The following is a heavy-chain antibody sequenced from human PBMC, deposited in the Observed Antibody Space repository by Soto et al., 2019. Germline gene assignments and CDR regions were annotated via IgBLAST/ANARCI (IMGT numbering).Heavy chain of an antibody. J-gene: IGHJ4*02. Sequence: SETLSLTCAVYGGSFSGYYWSWIRQPPGKGLEWIGEINHSGSTNYNPSLKSRVTISVDTSKNQFSLKLSSVTAADTAVYFCARQVGDYYFDYWGPGTLVTVSS. CDR3: ARQVGDYYFDY. CDR1: GGSFSGYY. V-gene: IGHV4-34*01. CDR2: INHSGST. D-gene: IGHD4-17*01.